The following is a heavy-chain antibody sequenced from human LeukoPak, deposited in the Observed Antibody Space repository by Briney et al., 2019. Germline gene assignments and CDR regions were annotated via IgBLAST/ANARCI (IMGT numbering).Heavy chain of an antibody. CDR1: GYTFTSYD. V-gene: IGHV1-8*01. Sequence: ASVKVSCKASGYTFTSYDINWVRQATGQGLEWMGWMNPNSGNTGYAQKFQGRVTMTRNTSISTAYMELSSLRSEDTAVYYCARFSSFSGIAAAGGTSGVDYWGQGTLVTISS. CDR2: MNPNSGNT. CDR3: ARFSSFSGIAAAGGTSGVDY. J-gene: IGHJ4*02. D-gene: IGHD6-13*01.